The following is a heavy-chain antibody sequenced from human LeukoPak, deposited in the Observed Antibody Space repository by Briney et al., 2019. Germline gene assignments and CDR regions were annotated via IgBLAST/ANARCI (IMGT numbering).Heavy chain of an antibody. D-gene: IGHD3-10*01. J-gene: IGHJ3*01. Sequence: GGSLRLSCAASGITLSDYGMQWVRQAPGKGLEWVALISYDGSVKYYGDSVKGRFTISRDNSKNTLYLQMNSLRVEDTAMYYCAKDLTYTYASGSSPTTLSWGQGTTVIVSS. CDR2: ISYDGSVK. CDR1: GITLSDYG. CDR3: AKDLTYTYASGSSPTTLS. V-gene: IGHV3-30*18.